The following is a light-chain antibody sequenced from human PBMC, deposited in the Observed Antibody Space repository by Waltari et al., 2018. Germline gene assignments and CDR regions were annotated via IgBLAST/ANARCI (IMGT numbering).Light chain of an antibody. CDR2: VAS. CDR1: QGINKE. CDR3: QQDYTTPWT. J-gene: IGKJ1*01. Sequence: IQMTQSPSSLSASVGARVTVTCRASQGINKELSWYQQKPGKAPTLLIYVASTLQTGVSSRFSGGGSGTDFTLTISSLQPEDVATYYCQQDYTTPWTFGQGTKVEIK. V-gene: IGKV1-27*01.